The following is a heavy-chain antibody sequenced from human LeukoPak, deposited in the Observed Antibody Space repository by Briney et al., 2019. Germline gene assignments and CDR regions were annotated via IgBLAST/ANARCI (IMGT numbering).Heavy chain of an antibody. D-gene: IGHD7-27*01. CDR2: IYYSGST. J-gene: IGHJ4*02. V-gene: IGHV4-59*01. CDR3: ARGRWGFGY. CDR1: GGSISSYY. Sequence: SETLSLTCTVSGGSISSYYWSWIRQPPGKGLEWIGYIYYSGSTNYNPSLKSRVTISVDTSKNQFSLKLSSVTAADTAGYYCARGRWGFGYWGQGTLVTVSS.